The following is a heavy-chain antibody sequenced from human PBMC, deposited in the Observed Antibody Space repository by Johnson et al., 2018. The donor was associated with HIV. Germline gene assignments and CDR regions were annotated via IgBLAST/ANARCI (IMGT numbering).Heavy chain of an antibody. CDR2: IYSGGST. Sequence: VQLVESGGGLVQPGGSLRLSCAASGITVSSNYMTWVRQAPGKGLEWVSVIYSGGSTYYADSVKGRFTISRDNSKNTLYLQMNSLRAEDTAVYYCASGWGIAASDAFDIWGQGTMVIVSS. V-gene: IGHV3-66*01. J-gene: IGHJ3*02. D-gene: IGHD6-13*01. CDR1: GITVSSNY. CDR3: ASGWGIAASDAFDI.